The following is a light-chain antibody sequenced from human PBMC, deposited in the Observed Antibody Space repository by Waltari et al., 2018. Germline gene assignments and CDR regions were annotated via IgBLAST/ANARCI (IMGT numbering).Light chain of an antibody. Sequence: DIQLTQSPSFLSSSVGDRVTITCRASQGISTYLAWFQQKPGKAPKLLIYAASTLQGGVPSRFSGSGSGTDFTLTISSVQPEDSGTYYCQQTKSYPMTFGGGTKVEVK. CDR1: QGISTY. CDR3: QQTKSYPMT. CDR2: AAS. J-gene: IGKJ4*01. V-gene: IGKV1-9*01.